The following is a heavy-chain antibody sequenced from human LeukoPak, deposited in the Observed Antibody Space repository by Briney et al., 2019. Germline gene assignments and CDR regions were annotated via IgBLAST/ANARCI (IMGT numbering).Heavy chain of an antibody. CDR2: IYYSGTPT. CDR1: GGSISNYY. J-gene: IGHJ4*02. CDR3: ARDSRGGGPDFDY. D-gene: IGHD3-16*01. V-gene: IGHV4-59*01. Sequence: SETLSLTCTVSGGSISNYYWSWIRQPPGKGLEWIGYIYYSGTPTSYNPSLKSRVTISIDTSRNQFSLKLSSVTAADTAVYYCARDSRGGGPDFDYWGQGTLVTVSS.